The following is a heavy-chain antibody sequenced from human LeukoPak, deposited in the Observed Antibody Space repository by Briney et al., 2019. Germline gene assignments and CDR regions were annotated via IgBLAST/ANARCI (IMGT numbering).Heavy chain of an antibody. V-gene: IGHV3-30*02. J-gene: IGHJ4*02. CDR1: GFTFSSYA. CDR3: AKRDSSSSGYNFDY. CDR2: IRYDGSNK. Sequence: GGSLRLSCAASGFTFSSYAMHWVRQAPGKGLEWVAFIRYDGSNKYYADSVKGRFTISRDNSKNTLYLQMNSLRAEDTAVYYCAKRDSSSSGYNFDYWGQGTLVTVSS. D-gene: IGHD6-6*01.